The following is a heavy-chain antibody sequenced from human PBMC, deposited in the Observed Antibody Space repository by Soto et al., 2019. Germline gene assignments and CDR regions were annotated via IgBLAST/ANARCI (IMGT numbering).Heavy chain of an antibody. V-gene: IGHV3-30*18. CDR2: ISYDGSNR. J-gene: IGHJ4*02. CDR3: AKDLGAYPLYYFDY. CDR1: GFTFSSYG. Sequence: QVQLVESGGGVVQPGRSLRLSCAASGFTFSSYGMHWVRQAPGKGLEWVAVISYDGSNRYYADSVKGRFTISRDNSKNTLSLQINSLRAEDTAVYYCAKDLGAYPLYYFDYWGQGTLVTVSS. D-gene: IGHD3-16*01.